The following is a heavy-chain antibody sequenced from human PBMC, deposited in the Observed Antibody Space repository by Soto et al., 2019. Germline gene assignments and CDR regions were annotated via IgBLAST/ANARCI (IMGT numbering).Heavy chain of an antibody. D-gene: IGHD1-1*01. V-gene: IGHV3-53*02. CDR1: GFALSSCY. CDR3: ARDPPTTSDYAMDV. J-gene: IGHJ6*02. CDR2: TYTGGST. Sequence: EVQLVETGGDLIQSGGSLRLSCAASGFALSSCYMMWVRQAPGKGLECVSVTYTGGSTDYADSVKGRFTVSRDDSTNTLHLQMHSLRAEDTAVYFCARDPPTTSDYAMDVWGQGTTVIVSS.